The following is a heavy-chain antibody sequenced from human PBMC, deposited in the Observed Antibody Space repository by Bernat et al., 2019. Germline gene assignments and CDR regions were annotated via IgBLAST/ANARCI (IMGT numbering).Heavy chain of an antibody. CDR1: GFTFSSYG. CDR3: ARQTLGYCSSTSCSDAFDI. D-gene: IGHD2-2*01. J-gene: IGHJ3*02. Sequence: QVQLVESGGGVVQPGRSLRLSCAASGFTFSSYGMHWVRQAPGKGLEWVAVIWYDGSNKYYADSVKGRFTISGDNSKNTLYLQMNSLRAEDTAVYYCARQTLGYCSSTSCSDAFDIWGQGTMVTVSS. CDR2: IWYDGSNK. V-gene: IGHV3-33*01.